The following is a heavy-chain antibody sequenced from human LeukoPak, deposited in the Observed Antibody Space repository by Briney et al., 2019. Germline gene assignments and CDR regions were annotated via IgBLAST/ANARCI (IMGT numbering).Heavy chain of an antibody. CDR3: AKRPSDYGDYVSYFDY. J-gene: IGHJ4*02. Sequence: GGSLRLSCAASGFSFISYGMHWVRQAPGKGLEWVGVISDDGRRKDYADSVKGRFTISRDNSKDTLYLQMNSLRAEDMAVYYCAKRPSDYGDYVSYFDYWGQGTLVTVSS. D-gene: IGHD4-17*01. CDR1: GFSFISYG. CDR2: ISDDGRRK. V-gene: IGHV3-30*18.